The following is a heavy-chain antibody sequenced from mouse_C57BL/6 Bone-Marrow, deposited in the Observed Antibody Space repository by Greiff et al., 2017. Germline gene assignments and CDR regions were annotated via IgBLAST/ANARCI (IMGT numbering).Heavy chain of an antibody. CDR1: GYTFTSYW. D-gene: IGHD2-4*01. CDR2: IDPSDSYT. CDR3: ARWGDYDRAY. V-gene: IGHV1-69*01. J-gene: IGHJ3*01. Sequence: QVQLQQPGAELVMPGASVKLSCKASGYTFTSYWMHWVKQRPGQGLEWIGEIDPSDSYTNYNQKFKGKSTLTVDKSSGTAYMQLSSLTSEDSAVYYCARWGDYDRAYWGQGTLVTVSA.